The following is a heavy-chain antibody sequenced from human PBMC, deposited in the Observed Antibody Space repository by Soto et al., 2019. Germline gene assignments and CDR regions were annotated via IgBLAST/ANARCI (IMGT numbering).Heavy chain of an antibody. V-gene: IGHV3-7*01. J-gene: IGHJ6*02. CDR3: ARDPCYYCGMDV. CDR2: MKQDGTEK. Sequence: WWSLRLSCTTSVFAFSSYWMAWFRQAPGRGPEWVANMKQDGTEKYYLDSVKGRFSISRDNAQNSVYLQMNSLRAEDTAVYYCARDPCYYCGMDVWGQGTAVTVSS. CDR1: VFAFSSYW.